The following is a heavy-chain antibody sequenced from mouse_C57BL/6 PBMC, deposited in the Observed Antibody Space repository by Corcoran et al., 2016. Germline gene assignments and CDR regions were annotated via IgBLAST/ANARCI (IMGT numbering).Heavy chain of an antibody. Sequence: EVQLQQSGPELVKPGASVKISCKASGYTFTDYYMNWVKQSHGKSLEWIGDINPNNCGTSYNQKFKGKATLTVDKSSSTAYMELRSLTSEDSAVYYCARSVDGSSYNYAMDYWGQGTSVTVSS. V-gene: IGHV1-26*01. J-gene: IGHJ4*01. CDR1: GYTFTDYY. D-gene: IGHD1-1*01. CDR2: INPNNCGT. CDR3: ARSVDGSSYNYAMDY.